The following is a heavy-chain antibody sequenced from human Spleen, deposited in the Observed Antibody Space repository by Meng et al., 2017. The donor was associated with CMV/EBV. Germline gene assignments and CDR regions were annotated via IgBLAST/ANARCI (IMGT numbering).Heavy chain of an antibody. CDR3: ARGRQASCAGDCSGGLDY. CDR1: GGSIIGSSFY. J-gene: IGHJ4*02. Sequence: SETLSLTCTVSGGSIIGSSFYCGWIRPPPGKGLEWIGCIYSSGSTYYNPALKSRVTISVDTSKNQFSLKVSSVTAADTAVYYCARGRQASCAGDCSGGLDYWGLGTLVTVSS. V-gene: IGHV4-39*07. D-gene: IGHD2-21*01. CDR2: IYSSGST.